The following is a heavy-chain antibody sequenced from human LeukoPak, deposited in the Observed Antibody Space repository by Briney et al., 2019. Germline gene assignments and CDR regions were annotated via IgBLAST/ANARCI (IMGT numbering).Heavy chain of an antibody. V-gene: IGHV3-23*01. D-gene: IGHD6-13*01. J-gene: IGHJ4*02. Sequence: GGSLRLSCAASGFTFSSYAMSWVRQAPGKGLEWVSAISGSGGSTYYADSVKGRFTISRDNSKNTLYLRMNSLRAEDTAVYYCAKYFAAGLNFDYWGQGTLVTVRS. CDR2: ISGSGGST. CDR3: AKYFAAGLNFDY. CDR1: GFTFSSYA.